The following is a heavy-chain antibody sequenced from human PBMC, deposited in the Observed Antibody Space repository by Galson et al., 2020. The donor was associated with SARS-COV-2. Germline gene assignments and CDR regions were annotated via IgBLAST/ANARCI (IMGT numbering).Heavy chain of an antibody. CDR3: MTSPNNNGWFDFDF. J-gene: IGHJ4*02. Sequence: ASVTVSCKASRFTLSAYYIHWVRQAPVQGLEWLGCIDPDRGASNSAQKFQGRVAMSRDTSINTAYMQLSGLGSDDTAVYYCMTSPNNNGWFDFDFWGQGTLVTVSS. CDR1: RFTLSAYY. CDR2: IDPDRGAS. D-gene: IGHD6-19*01. V-gene: IGHV1-2*02.